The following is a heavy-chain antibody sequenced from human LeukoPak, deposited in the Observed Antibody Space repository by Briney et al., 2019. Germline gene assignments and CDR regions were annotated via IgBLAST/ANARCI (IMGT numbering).Heavy chain of an antibody. J-gene: IGHJ4*02. CDR3: ARGLGGYSGDY. CDR1: GGSFSGYY. CDR2: INHSGST. V-gene: IGHV4-34*01. D-gene: IGHD5-12*01. Sequence: PSETLSLTCAVYGGSFSGYYWSWIRQPPGKGLEWIGEINHSGSTNYNPSLKSRVTISVDTSKNQFSLKLSSVTAADTAVYYCARGLGGYSGDYRGQGTLVTVSS.